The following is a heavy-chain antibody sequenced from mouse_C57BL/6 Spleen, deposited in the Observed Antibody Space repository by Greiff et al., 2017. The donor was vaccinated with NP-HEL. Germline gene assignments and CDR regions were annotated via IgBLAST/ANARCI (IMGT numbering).Heavy chain of an antibody. CDR2: ISSGSSTI. V-gene: IGHV5-17*01. J-gene: IGHJ4*01. CDR1: GFTFSDYG. Sequence: EVKVVESGGGLVKPGGSLKLSCAASGFTFSDYGMHWVRQAPEKGLEWVAYISSGSSTIYYADTVKGRFTISRDNAKNTLFLQMTSLRSEDTAMYYCARPVDYYGSSYDAMDYWGQGTSVTVSS. D-gene: IGHD1-1*01. CDR3: ARPVDYYGSSYDAMDY.